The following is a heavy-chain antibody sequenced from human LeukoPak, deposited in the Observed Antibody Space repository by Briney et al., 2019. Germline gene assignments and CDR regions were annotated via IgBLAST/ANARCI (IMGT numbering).Heavy chain of an antibody. Sequence: SVKVSCKASGGTFSSYAISWVRQAPGQGLEWMGGITPIFGTANYAQKFQGRVTITTDESTSTAYTELSSLRSEDTAVYYCARHYDSSGYSNWFDPWGQGTLVTVSS. J-gene: IGHJ5*02. V-gene: IGHV1-69*05. CDR3: ARHYDSSGYSNWFDP. D-gene: IGHD3-22*01. CDR1: GGTFSSYA. CDR2: ITPIFGTA.